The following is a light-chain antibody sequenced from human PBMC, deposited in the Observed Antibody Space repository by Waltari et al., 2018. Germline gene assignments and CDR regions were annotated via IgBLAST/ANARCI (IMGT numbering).Light chain of an antibody. CDR1: SSEVGGYNY. CDR2: DVS. J-gene: IGLJ3*02. Sequence: QSALTQPASVSGSPGQSITISCTGTSSEVGGYNYVSWYQQHPGKAPKLMIFDVSNRPSGVSNLFSGSKSGNTASLTISGLQAEDEADYYCSSYISSSTLEVFGGGTRLTVL. V-gene: IGLV2-14*03. CDR3: SSYISSSTLEV.